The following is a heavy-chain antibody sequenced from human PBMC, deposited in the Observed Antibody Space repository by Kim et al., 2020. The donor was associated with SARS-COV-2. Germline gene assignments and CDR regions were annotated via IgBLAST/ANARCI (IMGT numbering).Heavy chain of an antibody. CDR3: ARGSWRGNFHSPPYSYM. Sequence: SETLSLTCAVSGGSLISGYWCSCGRQPPGKELEFIGEINHSGSTPYKPSLMSRVTISVDKTTNKLSLRLTTAIAADTAVYYCARGSWRGNFHSPPYSYM. J-gene: IGHJ6*03. CDR2: INHSGST. V-gene: IGHV4-4*02. D-gene: IGHD2-21*01. CDR1: GGSLISGYW.